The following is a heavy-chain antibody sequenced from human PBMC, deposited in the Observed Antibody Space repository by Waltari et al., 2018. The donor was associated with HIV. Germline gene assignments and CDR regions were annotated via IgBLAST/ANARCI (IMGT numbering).Heavy chain of an antibody. V-gene: IGHV4-59*01. CDR2: IYYSGST. CDR3: ARVPYDSSGLDAFDI. CDR1: GGSISSYY. Sequence: QVQLQESGPGLVKPSENLSLTCTVSGGSISSYYWSWIRQPPGKGLEWIGYIYYSGSTNYNPSLKSRVTISVDTSKNQFSLKLSSVTAADTAVYYCARVPYDSSGLDAFDIWGQGTMVTVSS. D-gene: IGHD3-22*01. J-gene: IGHJ3*02.